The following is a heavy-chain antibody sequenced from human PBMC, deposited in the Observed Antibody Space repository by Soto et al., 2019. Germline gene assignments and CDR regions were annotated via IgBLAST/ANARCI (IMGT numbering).Heavy chain of an antibody. CDR2: IIPIFGTA. D-gene: IGHD3-3*02. V-gene: IGHV1-69*12. CDR3: ARARDPFLQWLPFDY. Sequence: QVQLVQSGADVKKPGSSVKVSCKASGGTLSSYAISWVRQAPGQGLEWMGGIIPIFGTANYAQKFQGRVTITADEYTSTAYMELSSLRSEDTAVCYCARARDPFLQWLPFDYWGQGTLVNVSS. J-gene: IGHJ4*02. CDR1: GGTLSSYA.